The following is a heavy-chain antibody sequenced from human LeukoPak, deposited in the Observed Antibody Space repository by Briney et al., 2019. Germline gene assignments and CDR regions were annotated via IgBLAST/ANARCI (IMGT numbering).Heavy chain of an antibody. D-gene: IGHD1-26*01. Sequence: GGSLRLACAASGFTFSNSAMTWGRQAPGKGLEWISAFSGSGGTTYYADSVEGRFTISRDNSKNTLYLQMNSLRGEDTAVYYCAKQRFSGSYYGAFDCWGQGTLVTVSS. CDR3: AKQRFSGSYYGAFDC. CDR1: GFTFSNSA. CDR2: FSGSGGTT. J-gene: IGHJ4*02. V-gene: IGHV3-23*01.